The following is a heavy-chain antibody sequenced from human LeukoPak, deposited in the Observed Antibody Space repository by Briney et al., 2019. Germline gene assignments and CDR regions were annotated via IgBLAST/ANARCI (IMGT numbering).Heavy chain of an antibody. CDR1: GFTFSSYW. V-gene: IGHV3-74*01. D-gene: IGHD7-27*01. Sequence: SGGSLRLSCAASGFTFSSYWMHWVRQAPGKGLVWVSRINSAGSSTSYADSVKGRFTISRDNAKNTLYLQMNSLRAEDTAVYVCARDQYTNSGNWFDPWGQGTLVTVSS. CDR3: ARDQYTNSGNWFDP. CDR2: INSAGSST. J-gene: IGHJ5*02.